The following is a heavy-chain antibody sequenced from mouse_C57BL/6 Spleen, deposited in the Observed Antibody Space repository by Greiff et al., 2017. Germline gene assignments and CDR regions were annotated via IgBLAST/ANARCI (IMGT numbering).Heavy chain of an antibody. V-gene: IGHV5-6*01. D-gene: IGHD2-4*01. CDR3: ARHYDYDGNWAMDY. CDR2: ISSGGSYT. J-gene: IGHJ4*01. CDR1: GFTFSSYG. Sequence: DVQLVESGGDLVKPGGSLKLSCAASGFTFSSYGMSWVRQTPDKRLEWVATISSGGSYTYYPDRVKGRFTISRDNAKNTLYLQMSSLKSEDTAMYYCARHYDYDGNWAMDYWGQGTSVTVSS.